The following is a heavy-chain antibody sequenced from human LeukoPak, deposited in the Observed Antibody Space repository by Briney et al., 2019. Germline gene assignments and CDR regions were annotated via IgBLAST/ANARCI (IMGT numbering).Heavy chain of an antibody. J-gene: IGHJ6*03. Sequence: GGSLRLSCAASGFTFSSYSMNWVRQAPGKGLEWVSSISSSSSYIYYADSVKGRFTISRDNAKNSLYLQMNSLRAEDTAVYYCARGAWFGESQGYYYYYYYMDVWGKGTTVTISS. V-gene: IGHV3-21*01. CDR1: GFTFSSYS. CDR3: ARGAWFGESQGYYYYYYYMDV. D-gene: IGHD3-10*01. CDR2: ISSSSSYI.